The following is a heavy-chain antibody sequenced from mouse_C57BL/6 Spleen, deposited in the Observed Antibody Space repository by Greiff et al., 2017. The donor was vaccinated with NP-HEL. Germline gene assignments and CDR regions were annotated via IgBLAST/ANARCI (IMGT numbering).Heavy chain of an antibody. V-gene: IGHV7-3*01. D-gene: IGHD3-2*01. CDR1: GFTFTDYY. J-gene: IGHJ4*01. Sequence: EVQLVESGGGLVQPGGSLSLSCAASGFTFTDYYMSWVRQPPGKALEWLGFIRNKDNGYTTEYSASVKDRFTISRDNSQSILYLQMNALRAYDNATYYCAGYRQSPYYAMDYWGQGTSVTVSS. CDR2: IRNKDNGYTT. CDR3: AGYRQSPYYAMDY.